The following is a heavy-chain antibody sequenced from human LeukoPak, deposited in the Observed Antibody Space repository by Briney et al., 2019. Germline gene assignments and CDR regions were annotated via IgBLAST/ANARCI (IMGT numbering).Heavy chain of an antibody. CDR3: ARRSSSFDY. CDR2: IYYSGST. J-gene: IGHJ4*02. Sequence: PSETLSLTCTVSGGSINNYYWSWIRQPPGKGLEWIGYIYYSGSTNYNPSLKGRVTISVDTSKNQFSLKLSSVTAADTAVYYCARRSSSFDYWGQGTLVTVSS. CDR1: GGSINNYY. D-gene: IGHD6-13*01. V-gene: IGHV4-59*01.